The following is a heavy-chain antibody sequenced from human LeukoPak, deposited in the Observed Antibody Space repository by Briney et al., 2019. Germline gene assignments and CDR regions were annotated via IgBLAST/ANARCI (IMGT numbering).Heavy chain of an antibody. V-gene: IGHV4-61*02. D-gene: IGHD3-10*01. CDR3: ARDQRYYYGSGSYYNVFDY. J-gene: IGHJ4*02. CDR2: IYTSGST. CDR1: GGSISSGSYY. Sequence: SETLSLTCTVSGGSISSGSYYRSWIRQPAGKGLEWIGRIYTSGSTNYNPSLKSRVTISVDTSKNQFSLKLSSVTAADTAVYYCARDQRYYYGSGSYYNVFDYWGQGTLVTVSS.